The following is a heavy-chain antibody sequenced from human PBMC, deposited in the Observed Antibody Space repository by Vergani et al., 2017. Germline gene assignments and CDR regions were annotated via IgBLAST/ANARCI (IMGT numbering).Heavy chain of an antibody. CDR1: GFTFSSYA. CDR3: ARTFESTGSGGFDI. V-gene: IGHV3-23*01. J-gene: IGHJ3*02. CDR2: IGNGGDSA. D-gene: IGHD2/OR15-2a*01. Sequence: EVQLLESGGGLVQPGGSLRLSCAASGFTFSSYAMRWVRQAPGKGLEWVSAIGNGGDSAFYRDSVKGRFTISRDNSKNTLYLQVNSLRAEDTAVYFCARTFESTGSGGFDIWGQGTMVTVSS.